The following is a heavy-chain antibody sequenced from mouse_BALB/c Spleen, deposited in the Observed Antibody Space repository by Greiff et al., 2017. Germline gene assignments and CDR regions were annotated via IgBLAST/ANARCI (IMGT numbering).Heavy chain of an antibody. Sequence: EVMLVESGGGLVQPGGSLRLSCATSGFTFTDYYMSWVRQPPGQALEWLGFIRHKADGYTTEYSASVKGRFTISRDNSQSILYLTMYTLRAEDSATYSCASDYTYDGYYFDYWGQGTTLTVSA. CDR2: IRHKADGYTT. V-gene: IGHV7-3*02. J-gene: IGHJ2*01. CDR3: ASDYTYDGYYFDY. CDR1: GFTFTDYY. D-gene: IGHD2-12*01.